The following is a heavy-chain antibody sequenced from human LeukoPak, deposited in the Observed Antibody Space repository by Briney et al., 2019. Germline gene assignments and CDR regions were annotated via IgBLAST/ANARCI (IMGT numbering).Heavy chain of an antibody. CDR2: ISAGAGST. J-gene: IGHJ4*02. CDR1: GFTFSNYP. V-gene: IGHV3-23*01. D-gene: IGHD3-16*01. CDR3: AKDGGY. Sequence: GGSLRLSCAAFGFTFSNYPMTWVRQAPGKGLEWVSAISAGAGSTYYADSVKGRFTISRDNSKNTLYLQMNNLRAEDTAVYYCAKDGGYWGQGTLVTVSS.